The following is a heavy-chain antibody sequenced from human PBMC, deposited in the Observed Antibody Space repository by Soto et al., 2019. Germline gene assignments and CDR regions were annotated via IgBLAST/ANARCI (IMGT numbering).Heavy chain of an antibody. V-gene: IGHV3-30*18. Sequence: GSLRLSCAASGFFFSSYTMHWVRQAQGKGLEWVAAISHDGSNKYYADSVKGRFIISRDNSKNTLYLQMNSLRAEDTAVYYCAKDHEAVYYFDYWGQGTLVTVSS. CDR1: GFFFSSYT. D-gene: IGHD6-19*01. CDR2: ISHDGSNK. CDR3: AKDHEAVYYFDY. J-gene: IGHJ4*02.